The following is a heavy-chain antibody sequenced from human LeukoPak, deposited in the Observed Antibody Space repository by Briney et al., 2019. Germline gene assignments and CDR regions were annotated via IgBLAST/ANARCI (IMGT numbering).Heavy chain of an antibody. CDR1: GFTFSNYA. J-gene: IGHJ4*02. CDR3: AKDREIYSNSWYYFDY. Sequence: GGSLRLSCAASGFTFSNYAMSWVRQAPGRGLEGVSGISGSGSITYFADSVKGRFTISRDNSKNTLYLQLNSLRAEETAVYHCAKDREIYSNSWYYFDYWGQGTLVTVSS. V-gene: IGHV3-23*01. CDR2: ISGSGSIT. D-gene: IGHD6-13*01.